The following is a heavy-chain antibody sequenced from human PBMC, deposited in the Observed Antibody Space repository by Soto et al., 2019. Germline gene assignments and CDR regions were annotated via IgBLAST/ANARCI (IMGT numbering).Heavy chain of an antibody. J-gene: IGHJ4*02. CDR2: ISAYNGNT. D-gene: IGHD6-13*01. CDR1: GYTFTSYA. V-gene: IGHV1-18*01. Sequence: QVQLVQSGAEVKKPGASVKVSCKASGYTFTSYAISWVRQAPGQGLEWIGWISAYNGNTNYAQNFQGRVTMTTDTSTAIAYMELRSLRSDDTAVYYCARAAAAGLNDYWGQGTLVNVSS. CDR3: ARAAAAGLNDY.